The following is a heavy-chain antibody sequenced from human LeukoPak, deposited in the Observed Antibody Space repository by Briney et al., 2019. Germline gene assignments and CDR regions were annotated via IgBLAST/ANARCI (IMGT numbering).Heavy chain of an antibody. V-gene: IGHV1-2*02. CDR1: GYMFTGCY. J-gene: IGHJ4*02. Sequence: GASVKVSCKASGYMFTGCYMHWVRQAPGQGLEWMGWMHANSGGTNFAQKFQDRVTMTRDTSISTAYMELSRLRSDDTAVYYCARADGRESVPYDYWGQGTLVTVSS. CDR3: ARADGRESVPYDY. D-gene: IGHD4-17*01. CDR2: MHANSGGT.